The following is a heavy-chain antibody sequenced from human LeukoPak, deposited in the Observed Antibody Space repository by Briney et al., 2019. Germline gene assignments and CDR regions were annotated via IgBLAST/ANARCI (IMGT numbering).Heavy chain of an antibody. D-gene: IGHD3-10*01. Sequence: PGGSLRLSCATSGFTFNNYAMSWVRQAPGKGLEWVSGIRNSGGVTVYASSVQGRFTISRDNSKNTLYLQMNTLRAEDTAAYYCAKDAQGGSGSYSWGTFDYWGQGTLVTVSS. CDR1: GFTFNNYA. V-gene: IGHV3-23*01. CDR2: IRNSGGVT. J-gene: IGHJ4*02. CDR3: AKDAQGGSGSYSWGTFDY.